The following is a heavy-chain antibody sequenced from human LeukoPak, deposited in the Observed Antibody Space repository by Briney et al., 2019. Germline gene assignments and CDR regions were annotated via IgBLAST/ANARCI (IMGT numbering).Heavy chain of an antibody. Sequence: PSETLSLTCAVSDDSFSSHYWTWIRQPPGKGLEWIGYISYIGRTNYNPSLKSRVTISIDTSKNQFSLKLTSLTAADTAVYYCARDLVTVTKGFDIWGQGTMVSVSS. V-gene: IGHV4-59*11. CDR2: ISYIGRT. CDR1: DDSFSSHY. D-gene: IGHD4-17*01. CDR3: ARDLVTVTKGFDI. J-gene: IGHJ3*02.